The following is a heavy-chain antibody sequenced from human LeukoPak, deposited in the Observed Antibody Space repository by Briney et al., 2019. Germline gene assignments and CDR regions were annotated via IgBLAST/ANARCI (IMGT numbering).Heavy chain of an antibody. CDR3: ANTWGVVVPAARIN. CDR1: GFTFSSYG. J-gene: IGHJ4*02. Sequence: GSLRLSCAASGFTFSSYGMHWVRQAPGKGLEWVAFIRYDGSNKYYADSVKGRFTISRDNSKNTLYLQMNSLRAEDTAVYYCANTWGVVVPAARINWGQGTLVTVSS. CDR2: IRYDGSNK. V-gene: IGHV3-30*02. D-gene: IGHD2-2*01.